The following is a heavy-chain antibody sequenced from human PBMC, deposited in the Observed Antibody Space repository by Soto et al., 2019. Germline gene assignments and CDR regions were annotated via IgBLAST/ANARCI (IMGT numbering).Heavy chain of an antibody. D-gene: IGHD2-2*01. CDR3: ARGVVVVPASYYYYYGMDV. J-gene: IGHJ6*02. Sequence: SETLSLTCAVYGGSFSGYYWSWIRQPPWKGLEWIGEINHSGSTNYNPSLKSRVTISVDTSKNQFSLKLSSVTAADTAVYYCARGVVVVPASYYYYYGMDVWGQGTTVTVSS. CDR2: INHSGST. CDR1: GGSFSGYY. V-gene: IGHV4-34*01.